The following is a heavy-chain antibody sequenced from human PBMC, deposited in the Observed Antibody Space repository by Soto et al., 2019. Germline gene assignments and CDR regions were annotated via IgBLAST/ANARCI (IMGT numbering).Heavy chain of an antibody. CDR2: ITYDGSNQ. D-gene: IGHD1-26*01. Sequence: QVQLVESGGGVVQPGRSLRPSCAASGFIFSSCTMHWVRQAPGKGLEWVGVITYDGSNQYYADSVKGRFTISRDNSRNMLFLQMNSLRPDDTVVYYCARAPSGSYPEFDYWGQGTLVTVSS. V-gene: IGHV3-30-3*01. J-gene: IGHJ4*02. CDR3: ARAPSGSYPEFDY. CDR1: GFIFSSCT.